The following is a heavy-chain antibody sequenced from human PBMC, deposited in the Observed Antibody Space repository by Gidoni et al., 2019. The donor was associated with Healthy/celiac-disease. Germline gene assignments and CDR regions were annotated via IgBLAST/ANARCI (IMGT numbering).Heavy chain of an antibody. D-gene: IGHD2-2*01. V-gene: IGHV1-18*01. CDR2: ISAYNGNT. CDR1: GYTFTSYG. CDR3: ARGRYCSSTSCYSAFDI. Sequence: QVQLVQSGAEVKKPGASVKVSCKASGYTFTSYGISWVRQAPGQGLEWTGWISAYNGNTNYAQKLQGRVTMTTDTSTSTAYMELRSLRSDDTAVYYCARGRYCSSTSCYSAFDIWGQGTMVTVSS. J-gene: IGHJ3*02.